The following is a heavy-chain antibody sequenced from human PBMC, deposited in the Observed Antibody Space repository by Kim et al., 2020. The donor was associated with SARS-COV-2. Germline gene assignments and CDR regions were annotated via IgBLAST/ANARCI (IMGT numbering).Heavy chain of an antibody. CDR2: ANILRDST. CDR1: GFTFNNYV. CDR3: AKKLPGSRPFDY. D-gene: IGHD1-1*01. J-gene: IGHJ4*02. V-gene: IGHV3-23*01. Sequence: GGSLRLSCAASGFTFNNYVMGWVRQAPGQGLEWVSSANILRDSTLYADAVKGRFTISRDNSKNTLYLQMNSLRVEDPALYYCAKKLPGSRPFDYWGQGTL.